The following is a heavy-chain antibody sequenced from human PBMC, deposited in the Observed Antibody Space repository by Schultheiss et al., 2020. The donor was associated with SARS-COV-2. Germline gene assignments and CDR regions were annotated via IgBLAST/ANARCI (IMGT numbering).Heavy chain of an antibody. J-gene: IGHJ5*02. CDR2: ISAYNGNT. Sequence: ASVKVSCKASGYTFTSYAISWVRQAPGQGLEWMGWISAYNGNTNYAQKLQGRVTMTTDTSTSTAYMELRSLRSDDTAVYYCARDVATYYDFWSGYYMGNWFDPWGQGTLVTVSS. V-gene: IGHV1-18*01. D-gene: IGHD3-3*01. CDR3: ARDVATYYDFWSGYYMGNWFDP. CDR1: GYTFTSYA.